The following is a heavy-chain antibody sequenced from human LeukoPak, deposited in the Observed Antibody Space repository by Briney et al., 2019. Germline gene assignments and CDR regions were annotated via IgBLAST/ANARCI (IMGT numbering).Heavy chain of an antibody. J-gene: IGHJ4*02. CDR3: AREEQDGKPSPGGPFDY. Sequence: PGGSLRLSCAASGFTFSSYTINWVRQAPGKGLEWVSSITGSSSYIYYADSMKGRFTISRDNAKNSLYLQMNGLRAEDTAVYYCAREEQDGKPSPGGPFDYWGQGTLVTVSS. D-gene: IGHD5-24*01. CDR2: ITGSSSYI. CDR1: GFTFSSYT. V-gene: IGHV3-21*01.